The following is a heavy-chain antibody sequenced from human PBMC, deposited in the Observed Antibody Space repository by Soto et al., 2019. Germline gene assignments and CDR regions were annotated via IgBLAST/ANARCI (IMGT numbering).Heavy chain of an antibody. CDR3: VKGYTTSCFAHFDY. J-gene: IGHJ4*02. V-gene: IGHV3-9*01. D-gene: IGHD2-2*01. CDR2: ISWNSGNI. CDR1: AFTFGDYA. Sequence: EVQLVESGGGLVQPGRSLRLSCAASAFTFGDYAMHWVRQAPGRGLEWVSCISWNSGNIVYVDSVEGRFTISRDNAKNSLYLQMNRLRPEDTAFYYCVKGYTTSCFAHFDYWGQGALVTVSS.